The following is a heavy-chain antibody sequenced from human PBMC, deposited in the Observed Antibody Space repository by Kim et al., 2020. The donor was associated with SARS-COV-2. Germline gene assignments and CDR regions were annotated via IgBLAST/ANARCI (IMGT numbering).Heavy chain of an antibody. CDR3: ARDGCSSTSCYFPYYYGMDV. J-gene: IGHJ6*02. D-gene: IGHD2-2*01. CDR2: IIPILGIA. CDR1: GGTFSSYT. V-gene: IGHV1-69*04. Sequence: SVKVSCKASGGTFSSYTISWVRQAPGQGLEWMGRIIPILGIANYAQKFQGRVTITADKSTSTAYMELSSLRSEDTAVYYCARDGCSSTSCYFPYYYGMDVWGQGTTVTVSS.